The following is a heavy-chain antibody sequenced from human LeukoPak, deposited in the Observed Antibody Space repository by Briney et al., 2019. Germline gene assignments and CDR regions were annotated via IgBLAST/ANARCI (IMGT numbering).Heavy chain of an antibody. CDR1: GGSFSGYY. Sequence: SETLSLTCAVYGGSFSGYYWSWIRQPPGKGLEWIGEINHSGSTNYNPSLKSRVTISVDTSKNQFSLQLNSVTPEDTAVYYCARISSPWSPRDAFDIWGQGTMVTVSS. V-gene: IGHV4-34*01. J-gene: IGHJ3*02. CDR2: INHSGST. CDR3: ARISSPWSPRDAFDI. D-gene: IGHD1-26*01.